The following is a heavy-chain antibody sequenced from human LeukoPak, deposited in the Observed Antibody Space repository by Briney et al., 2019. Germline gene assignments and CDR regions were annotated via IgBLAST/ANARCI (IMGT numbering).Heavy chain of an antibody. Sequence: ASVKVSCKASGYTFTDYNPYWLLQAPGQGPEWMVWINPHTGATVYAQKFQGRITMTRDTSISTVYMELSRVRSDDTAIYYCARRYCRGGACYPDYWGQGTLVTVSS. D-gene: IGHD2-15*01. J-gene: IGHJ4*02. CDR1: GYTFTDYN. CDR2: INPHTGAT. CDR3: ARRYCRGGACYPDY. V-gene: IGHV1-2*02.